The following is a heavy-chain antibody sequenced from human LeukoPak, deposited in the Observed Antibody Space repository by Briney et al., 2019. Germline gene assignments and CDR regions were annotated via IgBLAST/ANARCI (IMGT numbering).Heavy chain of an antibody. D-gene: IGHD1-26*01. CDR2: IYYSGST. CDR1: GGSISSGDYY. Sequence: SETLSLTCTVSGGSISSGDYYWSWIRQPPGKGLEWIGYIYYSGSTYYNPSLKSRVTISVDTSKDQFSLKLSSVTAADTAVYYCARDEVSGSYLVYWGQGTLVTVSS. J-gene: IGHJ4*02. CDR3: ARDEVSGSYLVY. V-gene: IGHV4-30-4*01.